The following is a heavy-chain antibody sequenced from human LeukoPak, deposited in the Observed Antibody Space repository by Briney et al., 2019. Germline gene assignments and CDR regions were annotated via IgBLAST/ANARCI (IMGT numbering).Heavy chain of an antibody. Sequence: PSETLSLTCTVSGGSISSTRYYWGWIRQPPGKGLEWIGSIYYSGSTYYNPSLKSRVTMSVDRSKNQFSLKLSSVTAADTAVYYCARRNEYSSSWYGYWGQGTLVTVSS. CDR3: ARRNEYSSSWYGY. D-gene: IGHD6-13*01. CDR2: IYYSGST. V-gene: IGHV4-39*01. CDR1: GGSISSTRYY. J-gene: IGHJ4*02.